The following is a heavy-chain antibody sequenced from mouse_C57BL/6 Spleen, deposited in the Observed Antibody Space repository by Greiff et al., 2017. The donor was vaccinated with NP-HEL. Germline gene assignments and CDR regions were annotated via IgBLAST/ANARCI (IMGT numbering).Heavy chain of an antibody. J-gene: IGHJ1*03. CDR3: ARSSLLLRYWYFDV. D-gene: IGHD1-1*01. CDR2: INPNNGGT. CDR1: GYTFTDYN. V-gene: IGHV1-18*01. Sequence: EVQLQQSGPELVKPGASVKIPCKASGYTFTDYNMDWVKQSHGKSLEWIGDINPNNGGTIYNQKFKGKATLTVDKSSSTAYMELRSLTSEDTAVYYCARSSLLLRYWYFDVWGTGTTVTVSS.